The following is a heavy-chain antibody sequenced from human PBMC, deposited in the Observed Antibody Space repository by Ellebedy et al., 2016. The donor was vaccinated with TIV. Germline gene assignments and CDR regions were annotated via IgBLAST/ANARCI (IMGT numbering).Heavy chain of an antibody. CDR1: GFTLRTYA. Sequence: PGGSLRLSCAPSGFTLRTYAMHWVRQAPGKGLEWVTVISYDGSKTYYADSVKGRFTISRDNSKNTLHLQMTSLRDEDTAVYYCARYSSQLLYPDDLFVTWGQGTMVTVSS. D-gene: IGHD2-2*02. CDR3: ARYSSQLLYPDDLFVT. CDR2: ISYDGSKT. J-gene: IGHJ3*02. V-gene: IGHV3-30-3*01.